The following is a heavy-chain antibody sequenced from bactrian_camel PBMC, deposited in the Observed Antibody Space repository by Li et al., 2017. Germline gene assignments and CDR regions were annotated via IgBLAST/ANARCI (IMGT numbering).Heavy chain of an antibody. CDR1: GFQFADYP. J-gene: IGHJ4*01. CDR3: APDAGQSRCGNGYCYCA. CDR2: IAYDGWVS. V-gene: IGHV3S42*01. D-gene: IGHD2*01. Sequence: VQLVESGGGLVQPGGSLRLSCSASGFQFADYPMSWVRQAPGKGLEWVAQIAYDGWVSRYHDSAKGRFTISRDNAKNMLYLQMNSLKPEDTAVYYCAPDAGQSRCGNGYCYCAWGEGTQVTVSS.